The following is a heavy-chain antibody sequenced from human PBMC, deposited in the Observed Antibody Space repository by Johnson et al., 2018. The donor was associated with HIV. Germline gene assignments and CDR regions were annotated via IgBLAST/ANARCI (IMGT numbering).Heavy chain of an antibody. J-gene: IGHJ3*02. V-gene: IGHV3-33*01. Sequence: QVQLVESGLGVVQPGRSLRLSCVASGFTISNYGMHWVRQAPGKGLEWVAVMWYDGSTYYADSVKGRFTISRDNSKNTLYLQMNSLRAEDTAVYYCARVGDGYNQGDDAFDIWGQGTMVTVSS. CDR1: GFTISNYG. CDR2: MWYDGST. D-gene: IGHD5-24*01. CDR3: ARVGDGYNQGDDAFDI.